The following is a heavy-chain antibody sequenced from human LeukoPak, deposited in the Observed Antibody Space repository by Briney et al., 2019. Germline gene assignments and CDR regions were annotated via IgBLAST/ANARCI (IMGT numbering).Heavy chain of an antibody. CDR2: IKSDGSYT. Sequence: GGSLRLSCAASGFAFSTYWMHWVRQAPGKGLVWVSRIKSDGSYTTYADFVKGRFTVSRDNAKNTLYLEMSSLRAEDTATYFCARVGGRGSIGGDCWGQGTLVTVSS. CDR1: GFAFSTYW. CDR3: ARVGGRGSIGGDC. V-gene: IGHV3-74*03. J-gene: IGHJ4*02. D-gene: IGHD3-10*01.